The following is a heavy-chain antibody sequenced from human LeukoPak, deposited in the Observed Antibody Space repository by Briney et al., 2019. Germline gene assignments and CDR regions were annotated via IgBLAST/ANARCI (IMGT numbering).Heavy chain of an antibody. J-gene: IGHJ6*02. D-gene: IGHD3-9*01. CDR3: AKDIGDYDILTSSGYYYGMDV. V-gene: IGHV3-9*01. CDR1: GFTFDDYA. CDR2: ISWNSGSI. Sequence: PGGSLRLSCAASGFTFDDYAMHWVRQAPGKGLEWVSGISWNSGSIGYADSVKGRFTISRDNAKNSLYLQMNSLRAEDTALYYCAKDIGDYDILTSSGYYYGMDVWGQGTTVTVSS.